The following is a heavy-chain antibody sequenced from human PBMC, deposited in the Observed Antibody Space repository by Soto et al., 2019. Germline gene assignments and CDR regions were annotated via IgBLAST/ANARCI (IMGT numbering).Heavy chain of an antibody. J-gene: IGHJ4*02. Sequence: QVQLVESGGGVVQPGRSLRLSCAASGFTFSSYAMHWVRQAPGKGLEWVAVISYDGSNKYYADSVKGRFTISRDNSKNTLYLQINSLRAEDTAVYYCARGWLRLPRPFDYWGQGTLVTVSS. CDR3: ARGWLRLPRPFDY. CDR1: GFTFSSYA. V-gene: IGHV3-30-3*01. D-gene: IGHD5-12*01. CDR2: ISYDGSNK.